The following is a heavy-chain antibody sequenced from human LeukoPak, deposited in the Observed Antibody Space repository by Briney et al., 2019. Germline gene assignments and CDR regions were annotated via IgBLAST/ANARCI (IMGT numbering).Heavy chain of an antibody. J-gene: IGHJ4*02. CDR3: AREETTGFFYS. V-gene: IGHV4-34*01. Sequence: SETLSLTWAVYRGTFSGYDWSWVRQPPGKGLEWIGKINHSGSTNYNPSLKSRVVIWEDTSKNQFSLRLSSVTAADTAVYYRAREETTGFFYSWGQGTLVTVSS. D-gene: IGHD1-1*01. CDR1: RGTFSGYD. CDR2: INHSGST.